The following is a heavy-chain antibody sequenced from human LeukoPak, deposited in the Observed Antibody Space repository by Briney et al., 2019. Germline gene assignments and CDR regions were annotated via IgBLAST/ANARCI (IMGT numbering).Heavy chain of an antibody. CDR3: ARDGATYSSSPPGY. V-gene: IGHV1-18*01. D-gene: IGHD6-6*01. CDR2: ISAYNGNT. CDR1: GYTFTSYG. J-gene: IGHJ4*02. Sequence: GASVKVSCKASGYTFTSYGISWVRQAPGQGLEWMGWISAYNGNTNYAQKLQGRVTMTTDTSTSTAYMELRSLRSDDTAVYYCARDGATYSSSPPGYWGQGTLVTVSS.